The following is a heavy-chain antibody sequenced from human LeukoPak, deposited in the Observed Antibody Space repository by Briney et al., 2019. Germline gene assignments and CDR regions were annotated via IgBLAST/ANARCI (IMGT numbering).Heavy chain of an antibody. J-gene: IGHJ4*02. Sequence: SETLSLTCTVSGGSISSGSYYWSWIRQPAGKGLEWIGRIYTSGSTNYNPSLKSRVTISVDTSKNQFSLKLSSVTAADTAVYYCARDIGYDDWAQFDYWGQGTLVTVSS. V-gene: IGHV4-61*02. CDR1: GGSISSGSYY. D-gene: IGHD5-12*01. CDR3: ARDIGYDDWAQFDY. CDR2: IYTSGST.